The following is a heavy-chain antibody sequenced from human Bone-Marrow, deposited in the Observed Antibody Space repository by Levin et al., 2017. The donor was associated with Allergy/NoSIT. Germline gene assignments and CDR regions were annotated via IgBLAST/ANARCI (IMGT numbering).Heavy chain of an antibody. CDR1: GFTFSSYA. D-gene: IGHD2-2*01. Sequence: SCAASGFTFSSYAMHWVRQAPGKGLEWVAVISYDGSNKYYADSVKGRFTISRDNSKNTLYLQMNSLRAEDTAVYYCAREGYCISTSCYARGRNDYYGMDVWGQGTTVTVSS. CDR3: AREGYCISTSCYARGRNDYYGMDV. CDR2: ISYDGSNK. J-gene: IGHJ6*02. V-gene: IGHV3-30-3*01.